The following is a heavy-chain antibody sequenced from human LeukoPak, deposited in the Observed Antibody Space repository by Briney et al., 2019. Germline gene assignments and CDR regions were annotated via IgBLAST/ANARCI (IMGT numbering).Heavy chain of an antibody. D-gene: IGHD3-22*01. CDR1: GFTFSSYA. V-gene: IGHV3-23*01. CDR3: AKKSGQVVTQLFDY. Sequence: PAGSLRLSCAASGFTFSSYAMSWVRQAPGKGLEWVSAISGSGGSTYYADSVKGRFTISRDNSKNTLYLQMNSLRAEDTAVYYCAKKSGQVVTQLFDYWGQGTLVTVSS. CDR2: ISGSGGST. J-gene: IGHJ4*02.